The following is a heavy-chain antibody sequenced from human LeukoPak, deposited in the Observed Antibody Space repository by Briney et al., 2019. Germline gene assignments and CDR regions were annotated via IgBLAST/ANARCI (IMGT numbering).Heavy chain of an antibody. CDR3: ARARGYDFWSGYYS. D-gene: IGHD3-3*01. J-gene: IGHJ4*02. CDR1: GYTFTSYD. V-gene: IGHV1-8*01. Sequence: EASVKVSCKASGYTFTSYDINWVRQATGQGLEWMGWMNPNSGNTGYAQKFQGRVTMTRNTSISTAYMELSSLRSEDTAVYYCARARGYDFWSGYYSWGQGTLVTVSS. CDR2: MNPNSGNT.